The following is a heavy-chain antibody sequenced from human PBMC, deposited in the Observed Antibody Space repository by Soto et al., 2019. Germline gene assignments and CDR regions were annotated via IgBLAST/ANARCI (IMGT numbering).Heavy chain of an antibody. J-gene: IGHJ3*02. Sequence: QVQLVQSGAEVKKPGSSVKVSCKASGGTFSSYAISWVRQAPGQGLEWMGGIIPIFGTANYAQKFQGRVTITADKSTSTAYMELSSLRSEDTAVYYCASTVLHPLLWFGELAHDAFDIWGQGTMVTVSS. CDR3: ASTVLHPLLWFGELAHDAFDI. CDR1: GGTFSSYA. D-gene: IGHD3-10*01. CDR2: IIPIFGTA. V-gene: IGHV1-69*06.